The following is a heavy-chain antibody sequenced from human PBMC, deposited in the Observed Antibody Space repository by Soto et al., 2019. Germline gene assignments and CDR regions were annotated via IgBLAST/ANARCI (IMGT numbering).Heavy chain of an antibody. D-gene: IGHD6-19*01. V-gene: IGHV4-59*01. Sequence: SETLSLTCTVSGGTISSYHWNWIRQPPGRGLEWIGYIYYSGSANYNPSLKSRVTMSVDTSNNQFSLKMSSVTAADTAIYYCARDQSGIGWYVDWFDPWGQGTLVTVSS. CDR3: ARDQSGIGWYVDWFDP. CDR1: GGTISSYH. J-gene: IGHJ5*02. CDR2: IYYSGSA.